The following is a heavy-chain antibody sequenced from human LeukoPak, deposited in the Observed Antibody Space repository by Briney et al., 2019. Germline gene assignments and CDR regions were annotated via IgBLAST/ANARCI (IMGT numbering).Heavy chain of an antibody. V-gene: IGHV4-39*01. Sequence: PSETLSLTCTVSGGSISSSSYYWGWIRQPPGRGLEWIGTIYYSGSTYYNPSLKSRVTISVDTSKNQFSLKLSSVTAADTAVYYCARLPSYSLSPVSDYWGQGTLVTVSS. D-gene: IGHD2-15*01. CDR1: GGSISSSSYY. J-gene: IGHJ4*02. CDR2: IYYSGST. CDR3: ARLPSYSLSPVSDY.